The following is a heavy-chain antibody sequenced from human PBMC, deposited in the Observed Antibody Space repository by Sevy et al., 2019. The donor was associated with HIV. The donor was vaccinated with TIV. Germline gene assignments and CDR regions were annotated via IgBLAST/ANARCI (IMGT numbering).Heavy chain of an antibody. CDR1: GFTFSNAW. CDR2: IKSKTDGGTT. Sequence: GGSLRLSCAASGFTFSNAWMSWVRQAPGKGLEWVGRIKSKTDGGTTDYAAPVKGRFTISRDDSKNTLYLQMNSLRAEDTAIYYCAKDQGDYVWGTFRDYWGQGTLVTVSS. D-gene: IGHD3-16*02. V-gene: IGHV3-15*01. J-gene: IGHJ4*02. CDR3: AKDQGDYVWGTFRDY.